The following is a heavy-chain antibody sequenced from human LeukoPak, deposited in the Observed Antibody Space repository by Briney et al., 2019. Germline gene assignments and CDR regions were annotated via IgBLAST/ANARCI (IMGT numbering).Heavy chain of an antibody. CDR1: GFTFSSYE. D-gene: IGHD2-21*02. CDR3: ARDGSRGNLVTAPDF. J-gene: IGHJ4*02. CDR2: IDSSGSTI. V-gene: IGHV3-48*03. Sequence: HPGGSLRLSCVVSGFTFSSYEMNWVRQAPGKGLEWVSYIDSSGSTIYYADSVKGRFTISRDNAKNSLYLQMNSLRAEDTAVYYCARDGSRGNLVTAPDFWGQGTLVTVSS.